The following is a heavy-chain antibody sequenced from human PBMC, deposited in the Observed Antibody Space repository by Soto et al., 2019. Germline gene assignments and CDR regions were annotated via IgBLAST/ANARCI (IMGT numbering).Heavy chain of an antibody. J-gene: IGHJ4*02. Sequence: QVQLVQSGAEVKKPGASVKVSCKASGYTFTSFDINWVRQAPGQGLEWMGWMNPATGNTGYAQKFQGRVTMTRNTSINTAYMELSSLRSEDTAVYFCARGGDTSTWYDLDYWGQGALVTVSS. V-gene: IGHV1-8*01. CDR3: ARGGDTSTWYDLDY. CDR1: GYTFTSFD. CDR2: MNPATGNT. D-gene: IGHD6-13*01.